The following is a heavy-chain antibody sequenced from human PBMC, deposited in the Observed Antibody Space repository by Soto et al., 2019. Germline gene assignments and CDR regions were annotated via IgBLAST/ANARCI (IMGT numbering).Heavy chain of an antibody. Sequence: ASVKVSCKASGYTFTSYAMHWVRQAPGQRLEWMGWINAGNGSTKYSQKFQGRVTITRDTSASTAYMELSSLRSEDTAVYYCATGYCSGGSCYSGYYYSMDVWGTGTTVTLSS. J-gene: IGHJ6*03. CDR2: INAGNGST. D-gene: IGHD2-15*01. V-gene: IGHV1-3*01. CDR3: ATGYCSGGSCYSGYYYSMDV. CDR1: GYTFTSYA.